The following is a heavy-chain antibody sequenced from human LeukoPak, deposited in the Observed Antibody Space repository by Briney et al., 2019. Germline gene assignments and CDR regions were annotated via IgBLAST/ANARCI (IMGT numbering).Heavy chain of an antibody. J-gene: IGHJ4*02. CDR3: ARRGGDSGFDY. V-gene: IGHV3-23*01. CDR1: GFTFSSYA. Sequence: GGSLRLSCAASGFTFSSYAMSWVRQAPGKGLEWVSAISGSGGSTYYADSVKGRFTISRDNSKNTLYLQMNSLRPEDTALYYCARRGGDSGFDYWGQGALVTVSS. CDR2: ISGSGGST. D-gene: IGHD3-10*01.